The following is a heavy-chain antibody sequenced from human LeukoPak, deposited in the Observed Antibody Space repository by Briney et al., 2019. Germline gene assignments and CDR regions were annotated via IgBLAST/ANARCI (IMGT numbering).Heavy chain of an antibody. Sequence: SETLSLTCTVSGGSISSGDYYWSWIRQPPGKGLEWIGYIYYSGSTYYNPSLKSRVTISVDTSKNQFSLKLSSVTAADTAVYYCAHGNILTGLGIDYWGQGTLATVSS. CDR1: GGSISSGDYY. D-gene: IGHD3-9*01. CDR3: AHGNILTGLGIDY. J-gene: IGHJ4*02. V-gene: IGHV4-30-4*01. CDR2: IYYSGST.